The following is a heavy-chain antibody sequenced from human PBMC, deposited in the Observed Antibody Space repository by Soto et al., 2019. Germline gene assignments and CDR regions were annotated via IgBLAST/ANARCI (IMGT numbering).Heavy chain of an antibody. CDR2: IYKSTTT. D-gene: IGHD2-15*01. Sequence: SETLSLTCSVSGDSISTVDYFWAWIRQPPGQALEYIGYIYKSTTTYYNPSFESRVAISLDTSKSQFSLNVTSVTAADTAVYFCARGRYCLSGRCFPNWFDSWGQGTLVTVSS. J-gene: IGHJ5*01. V-gene: IGHV4-30-4*01. CDR3: ARGRYCLSGRCFPNWFDS. CDR1: GDSISTVDYF.